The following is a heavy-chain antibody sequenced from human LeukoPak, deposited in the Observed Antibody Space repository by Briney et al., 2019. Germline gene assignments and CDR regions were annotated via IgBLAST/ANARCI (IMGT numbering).Heavy chain of an antibody. CDR2: IYHSGST. J-gene: IGHJ4*02. CDR3: ARHEGDPGTVKVTPLDY. V-gene: IGHV4-4*02. CDR1: GGSISSSNW. Sequence: SETLSLTCAVSGGSISSSNWWSWVRQPPGKGLEWIGEIYHSGSTNYNPSLKSRVTISVDKSKNQFSLKLSSVTAADTAMYYCARHEGDPGTVKVTPLDYWGQGTLVTVSS. D-gene: IGHD1-1*01.